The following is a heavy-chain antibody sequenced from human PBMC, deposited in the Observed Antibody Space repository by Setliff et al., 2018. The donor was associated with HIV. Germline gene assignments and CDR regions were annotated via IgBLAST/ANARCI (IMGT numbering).Heavy chain of an antibody. Sequence: ASVKVSCKVSGYTFSAYYLHWVRRAPGQGLEWMGWINPNSGATKYAQNFQGRVTMTRDTSISTAYMDLSSLTSDDTAVYYCARDTHYFDRRDYYFYIDVWGKGTTVTVSS. D-gene: IGHD3-22*01. J-gene: IGHJ6*03. CDR2: INPNSGAT. CDR3: ARDTHYFDRRDYYFYIDV. V-gene: IGHV1-2*02. CDR1: GYTFSAYY.